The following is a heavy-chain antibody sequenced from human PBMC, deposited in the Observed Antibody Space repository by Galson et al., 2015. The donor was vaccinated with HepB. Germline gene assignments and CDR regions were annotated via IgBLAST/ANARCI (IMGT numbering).Heavy chain of an antibody. CDR2: MKAAASEP. CDR1: GVTGGSPS. D-gene: IGHD3-9*01. J-gene: IGHJ4*02. CDR3: AREYL. Sequence: SLRLSCAASGVTGGSPSLSWGHQAPGTGPEWEVTMKAAASEPHHVGSVTGRFTILRDNTKNSLYLEMNSLRAEDTAVHYCAREYLRGQGTLVTVSS. V-gene: IGHV3-7*01.